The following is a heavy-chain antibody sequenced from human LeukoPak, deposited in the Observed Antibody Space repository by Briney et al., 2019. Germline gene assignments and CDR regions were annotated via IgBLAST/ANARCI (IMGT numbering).Heavy chain of an antibody. CDR3: ARGTSVGSLAGTMDY. J-gene: IGHJ4*02. Sequence: GASVKVSCKVSGGTFSSYAISWVRQAPGQGLEWMGGIIPIFGTANYAQKFQGRVTITTDESTSTAYMELSSLRSEDTAVYYCARGTSVGSLAGTMDYWGQGTLVTVSS. CDR1: GGTFSSYA. CDR2: IIPIFGTA. D-gene: IGHD6-19*01. V-gene: IGHV1-69*05.